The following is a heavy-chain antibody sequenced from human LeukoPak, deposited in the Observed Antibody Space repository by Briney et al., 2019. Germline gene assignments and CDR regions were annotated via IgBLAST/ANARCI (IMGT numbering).Heavy chain of an antibody. V-gene: IGHV4-59*01. CDR2: IYSSGDT. CDR3: ARAPAVAPAIAIDGFDI. J-gene: IGHJ3*02. Sequence: PSETLSLTCTVFGGSFSSYYWGWIRQSPGKGLEWIAYIYSSGDTNYNPSLKSRVAISIDTSKNQFFLNLSFVTAADTAVYYCARAPAVAPAIAIDGFDIWGHGTLVTVSS. CDR1: GGSFSSYY. D-gene: IGHD2-21*02.